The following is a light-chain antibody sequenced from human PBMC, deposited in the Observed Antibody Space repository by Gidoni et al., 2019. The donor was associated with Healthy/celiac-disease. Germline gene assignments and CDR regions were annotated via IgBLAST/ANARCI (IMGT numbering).Light chain of an antibody. CDR3: QQYDNLPLT. J-gene: IGKJ4*01. V-gene: IGKV1-33*01. CDR1: QDISNY. Sequence: DIQMTHSPSSLSASVGDRVTITCQARQDISNYLNWYQQKPGKAPKLLIYDASNLETGATSRFSGRGYGTEFTFTISSLQPEDIATYYCQQYDNLPLTCGGGTKVEIK. CDR2: DAS.